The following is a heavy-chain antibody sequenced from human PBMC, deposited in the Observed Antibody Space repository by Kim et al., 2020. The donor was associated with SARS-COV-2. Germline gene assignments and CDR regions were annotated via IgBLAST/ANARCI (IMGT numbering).Heavy chain of an antibody. CDR3: ARGYKLWFGEFTN. J-gene: IGHJ4*02. Sequence: YNPSLKKRVTISVDASKNQFSRNVSAVTSADTAVYYCARGYKLWFGEFTNWGQGTLVTVSS. D-gene: IGHD3-10*01. V-gene: IGHV4-30-4*02.